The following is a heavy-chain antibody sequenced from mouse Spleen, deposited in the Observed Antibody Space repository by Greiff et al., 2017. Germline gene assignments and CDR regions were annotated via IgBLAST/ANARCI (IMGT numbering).Heavy chain of an antibody. J-gene: IGHJ1*01. CDR3: ARKDYSKDWYFDV. Sequence: VQLQQSGAELVKPGASVKLSCKASGYTFTSYWMHWVKQRPGQGLEWIGMIHPNSGSTNYNEKFKSKATLTVDKSSSTAYMQLSSLTSEDSAVYYCARKDYSKDWYFDVWGAGTTVTVSS. CDR1: GYTFTSYW. D-gene: IGHD2-5*01. V-gene: IGHV1-64*01. CDR2: IHPNSGST.